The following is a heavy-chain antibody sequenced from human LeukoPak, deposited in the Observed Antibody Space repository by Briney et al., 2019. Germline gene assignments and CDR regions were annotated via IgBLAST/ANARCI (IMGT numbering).Heavy chain of an antibody. Sequence: QTGGSLRLSCAASGFIFSSHEMNWVRQAPGKGLEWVSSIDHSGASTYYADSVKGRFTISRDNSKNTLYLQMNSLRAEDMAVYYCAKAGGNFVPWYFDLWGRGTLVTVSS. V-gene: IGHV3-23*01. CDR1: GFIFSSHE. J-gene: IGHJ2*01. D-gene: IGHD4-23*01. CDR3: AKAGGNFVPWYFDL. CDR2: IDHSGAST.